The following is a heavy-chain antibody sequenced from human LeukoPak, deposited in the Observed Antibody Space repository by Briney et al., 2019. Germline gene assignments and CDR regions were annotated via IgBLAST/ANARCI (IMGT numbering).Heavy chain of an antibody. J-gene: IGHJ3*02. D-gene: IGHD4/OR15-4a*01. Sequence: PGGSLRLPCAASGFTVSSNYMSWVRQAPGKGLEWVSVIYSGGSTYYADSVKGRFTISRDNSKNTLYLQMNSLRAEDTAMYYCAKVSLNMVNDAFDIWGQGTMVSVSS. CDR2: IYSGGST. V-gene: IGHV3-53*05. CDR3: AKVSLNMVNDAFDI. CDR1: GFTVSSNY.